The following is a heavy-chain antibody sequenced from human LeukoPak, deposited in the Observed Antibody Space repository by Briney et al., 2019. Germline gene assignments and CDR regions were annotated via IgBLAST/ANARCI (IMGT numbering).Heavy chain of an antibody. J-gene: IGHJ5*02. Sequence: SGTLSLTCAVSGVPISSHSWWSWVRQPPGKGLEWIGEIYHTGGANYKPSLKSRVSVSADTSKNKFSLKLSSVTAADTAVYYCAREAILGSYNWFDPWGQGTLVTVSS. D-gene: IGHD3-3*01. V-gene: IGHV4-4*02. CDR3: AREAILGSYNWFDP. CDR1: GVPISSHSW. CDR2: IYHTGGA.